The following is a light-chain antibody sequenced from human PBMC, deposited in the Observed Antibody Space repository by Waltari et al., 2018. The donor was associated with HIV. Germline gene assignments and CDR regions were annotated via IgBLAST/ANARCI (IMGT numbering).Light chain of an antibody. CDR1: NLGDKY. Sequence: SYELTQPPSVSVSPGQTASITCSGDNLGDKYACWYQQKPGQSPVLVIYQNGKRPSGIPERFSGSNSGNTATLTISGTQAMDEADYYCQAWDSSTYVFGTGTKVTVL. J-gene: IGLJ1*01. CDR2: QNG. CDR3: QAWDSSTYV. V-gene: IGLV3-1*01.